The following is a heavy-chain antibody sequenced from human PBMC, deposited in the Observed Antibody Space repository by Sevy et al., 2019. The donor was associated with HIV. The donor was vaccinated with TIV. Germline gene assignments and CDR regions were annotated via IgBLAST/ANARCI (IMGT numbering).Heavy chain of an antibody. V-gene: IGHV3-7*03. CDR2: IKQDESEK. D-gene: IGHD3-22*01. CDR1: GSSFSIYW. Sequence: GGPLSPSCEAFGSSFSIYWRHGVRKAQGKGLEGVPNIKQDESEKYYAASVKGRFTISRDNAKNSVYLQMNSLRPEDTAIYYCARGNSGSFDYWGQGTLVTVSS. J-gene: IGHJ4*02. CDR3: ARGNSGSFDY.